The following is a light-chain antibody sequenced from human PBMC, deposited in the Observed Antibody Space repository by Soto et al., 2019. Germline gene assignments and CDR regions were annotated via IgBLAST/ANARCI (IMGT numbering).Light chain of an antibody. CDR3: QQRSNWPLT. Sequence: EIVLTQSPATLSLSPGERATLSCRASQSVSSYLAWFQQKPGQAPRLLIYDASSRATGIPARFSGSGSGTDFTLTISSLEPEDFAVYYCQQRSNWPLTFGGGTKVEIK. CDR1: QSVSSY. J-gene: IGKJ4*01. CDR2: DAS. V-gene: IGKV3-11*01.